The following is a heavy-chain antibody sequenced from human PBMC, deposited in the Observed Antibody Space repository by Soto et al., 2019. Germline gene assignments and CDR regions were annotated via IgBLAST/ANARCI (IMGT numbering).Heavy chain of an antibody. V-gene: IGHV3-48*02. CDR2: ISASSSSK. CDR1: GYTFSTYN. J-gene: IGHJ4*02. Sequence: VQLVESGGGLVQPGGSLRLSCEASGYTFSTYNMNWVRQAPGKGLEWVSYISASSSSKLYADSVKGRFTISRDNAKESLYLQMNSLREEDTALYYCVRRINFDYWGQGALVIVSS. CDR3: VRRINFDY.